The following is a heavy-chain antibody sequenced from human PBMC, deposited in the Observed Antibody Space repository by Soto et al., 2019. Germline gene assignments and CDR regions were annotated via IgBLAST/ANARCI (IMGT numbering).Heavy chain of an antibody. V-gene: IGHV4-39*01. D-gene: IGHD1-26*01. Sequence: PSETLSLTCTVSGGSISSSSHYWGWIRQPPGKGLEWIGTMSYSGSTYYNPPLKSRVTISVDTPKTQLSLKLSSVTAADTAVYYCANSGSYFAFDYWGQGTLVTVSS. CDR1: GGSISSSSHY. CDR3: ANSGSYFAFDY. CDR2: MSYSGST. J-gene: IGHJ4*02.